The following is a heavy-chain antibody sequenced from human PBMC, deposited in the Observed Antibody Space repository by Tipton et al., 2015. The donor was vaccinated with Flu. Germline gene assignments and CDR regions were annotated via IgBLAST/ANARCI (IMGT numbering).Heavy chain of an antibody. CDR2: IYHNGET. J-gene: IGHJ5*02. CDR1: GGSIRTTGFY. V-gene: IGHV4-31*03. CDR3: ARDRGFSNWFDP. D-gene: IGHD3-10*01. Sequence: TLSLTCTVSGGSIRTTGFYWSWIRQLPGKGLEWLGYIYHNGETHHNPSLESRISISVDTSKNQFSLRLNSVTAADTAVYFCARDRGFSNWFDPWGQGTLVTVSS.